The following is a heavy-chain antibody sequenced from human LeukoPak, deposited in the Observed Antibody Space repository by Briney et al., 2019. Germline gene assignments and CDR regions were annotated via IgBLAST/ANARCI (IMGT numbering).Heavy chain of an antibody. V-gene: IGHV1-2*02. CDR1: GYTFTGYY. CDR3: ARDVVDCSGGSCLVDY. D-gene: IGHD2-15*01. Sequence: GAPVKVSCKASGYTFTGYYMHWVRQAPGQGLEWMGWINPNSGGTNYAQKFQGRVTMTRDTSISTAYMELSRLRSDDTAVYYCARDVVDCSGGSCLVDYWGQGTLVTVSS. J-gene: IGHJ4*02. CDR2: INPNSGGT.